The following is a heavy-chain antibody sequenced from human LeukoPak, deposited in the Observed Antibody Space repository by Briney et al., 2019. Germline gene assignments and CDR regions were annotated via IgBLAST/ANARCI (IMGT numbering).Heavy chain of an antibody. CDR3: AKEGGVATGHWLAPLDF. V-gene: IGHV3-23*01. Sequence: PGGSLRLSCAASGFTFSSYWMSWVRQAPGKGLEWVSSISASGASPYCADSVKGRFTISRDNSKNKLYLQMNSLRAEDTALYYCAKEGGVATGHWLAPLDFWGQGTLVTVSA. J-gene: IGHJ4*02. D-gene: IGHD6-19*01. CDR2: ISASGASP. CDR1: GFTFSSYW.